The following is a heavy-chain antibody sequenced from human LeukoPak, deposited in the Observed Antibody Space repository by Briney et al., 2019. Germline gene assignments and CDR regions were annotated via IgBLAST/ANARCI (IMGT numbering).Heavy chain of an antibody. CDR2: LDSSGAYI. CDR1: GFTFNTYT. J-gene: IGHJ4*02. Sequence: GGSLRLSCAASGFTFNTYTMNWARQAPGKGLEWLPSLDSSGAYIFYADSVKGRFTISRDNSKNTLYLQMNSLRAEDTAVYYCARDSGGYDSPYYFDYWGQGTLVTVSS. V-gene: IGHV3-21*01. CDR3: ARDSGGYDSPYYFDY. D-gene: IGHD5-12*01.